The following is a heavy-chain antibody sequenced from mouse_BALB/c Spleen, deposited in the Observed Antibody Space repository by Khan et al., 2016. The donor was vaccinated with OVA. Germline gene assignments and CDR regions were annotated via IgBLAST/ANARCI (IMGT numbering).Heavy chain of an antibody. CDR2: INTETGEP. J-gene: IGHJ1*01. Sequence: QIQLVQSGPELKKPGETVKISCKASDYTFTDYSMHWVKQAPGKGLKWMGWINTETGEPKFADDFKGRFAFSLETSASTAYLQINNLKNEDTATYFCAKGYVWYCDVWGAGTTVTVSS. D-gene: IGHD2-14*01. CDR3: AKGYVWYCDV. CDR1: DYTFTDYS. V-gene: IGHV9-2-1*01.